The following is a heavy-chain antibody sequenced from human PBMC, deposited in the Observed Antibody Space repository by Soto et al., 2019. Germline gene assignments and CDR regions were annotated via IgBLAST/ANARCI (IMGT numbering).Heavy chain of an antibody. V-gene: IGHV4-30-4*01. J-gene: IGHJ4*02. CDR2: IYYSGST. D-gene: IGHD3-16*02. CDR1: GGSISSGDYY. Sequence: PSETLSLTCTVSGGSISSGDYYWSWIRQPPGKGLEWIGYIYYSGSTYYNPSLKSRVTISVDTSKNQFSLKLSSVTAADTAVYYCARELHGFGGVIVITNRGGYFDYWGQGTLVTVSS. CDR3: ARELHGFGGVIVITNRGGYFDY.